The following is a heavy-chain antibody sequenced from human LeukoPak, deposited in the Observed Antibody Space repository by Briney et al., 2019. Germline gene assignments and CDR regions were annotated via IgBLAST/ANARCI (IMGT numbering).Heavy chain of an antibody. CDR2: IDTDNGNT. Sequence: GASVKVSCKASGYTFSDYAFHWVRQAPGQRLEWMGWIDTDNGNTKYSQNFQGRVTLIRDTSATTAYMELSSLRSEDTAVYYCARDRRGGGELSPPGYWGQGTLVTVSS. CDR1: GYTFSDYA. D-gene: IGHD3-16*02. J-gene: IGHJ4*02. V-gene: IGHV1-3*04. CDR3: ARDRRGGGELSPPGY.